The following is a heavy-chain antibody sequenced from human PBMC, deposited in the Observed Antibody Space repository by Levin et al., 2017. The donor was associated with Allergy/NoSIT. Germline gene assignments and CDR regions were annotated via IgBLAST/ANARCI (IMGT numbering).Heavy chain of an antibody. D-gene: IGHD3-10*01. CDR3: ARGRWDYYGSGSYSPYYSDY. CDR1: GFTFSAYE. Sequence: GGSLRLSCAASGFTFSAYEMSWVRQAPGKGLEWISYISSSGSSTYYADSVKGRFTISRDNAKNSLYLHMSSLGAEDTAVYYCARGRWDYYGSGSYSPYYSDYWGQGTLVTVSS. CDR2: ISSSGSST. V-gene: IGHV3-48*03. J-gene: IGHJ4*02.